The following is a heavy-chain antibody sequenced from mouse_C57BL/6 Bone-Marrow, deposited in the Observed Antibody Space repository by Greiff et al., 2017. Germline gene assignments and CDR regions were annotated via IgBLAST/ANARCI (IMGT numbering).Heavy chain of an antibody. J-gene: IGHJ3*01. CDR2: IYPRSGNT. Sequence: QVQLQQSGAELARPGASVKLSCKASGYTFTSYGISWVKQRTGKGLEWIGEIYPRSGNTYYNEKFKGKATLTADKSSSTAYMELRSLTSEDSAVYYCARGTTVVAPFAYWGQGTLVTVSA. V-gene: IGHV1-81*01. D-gene: IGHD1-1*01. CDR1: GYTFTSYG. CDR3: ARGTTVVAPFAY.